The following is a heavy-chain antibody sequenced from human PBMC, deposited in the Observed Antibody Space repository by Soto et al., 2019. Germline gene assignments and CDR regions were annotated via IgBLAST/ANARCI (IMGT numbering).Heavy chain of an antibody. J-gene: IGHJ5*02. CDR2: ISAYNGNT. CDR1: GYTFTSYG. Sequence: QIQLVQSGAEVKKPGASVKVSCKASGYTFTSYGISWVRQAPGQGLEWMGWISAYNGNTNYAQKLQGRVTMTTDTSTSTAYMELRSLRSDDTAVYYCARDDPNWNDGGNWFDPWGQGTLVTVSS. CDR3: ARDDPNWNDGGNWFDP. V-gene: IGHV1-18*01. D-gene: IGHD1-1*01.